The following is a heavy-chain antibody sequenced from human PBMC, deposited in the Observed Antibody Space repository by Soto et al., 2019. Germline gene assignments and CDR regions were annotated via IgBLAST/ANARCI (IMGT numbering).Heavy chain of an antibody. CDR1: GFTFSSYE. J-gene: IGHJ3*02. CDR3: ARQLMVYAIATDI. CDR2: ISGSCSTV. Sequence: GGSLRLSCAASGFTFSSYEMNWVRQAPGKGLEWVSYISGSCSTVYDADSVQVRFPISRDNAKNSLYRQMNSLRAEDQAVHYCARQLMVYAIATDIGGKGTRVTV. D-gene: IGHD2-8*01. V-gene: IGHV3-48*03.